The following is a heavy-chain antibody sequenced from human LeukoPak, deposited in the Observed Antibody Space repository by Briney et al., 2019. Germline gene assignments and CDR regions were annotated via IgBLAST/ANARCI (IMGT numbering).Heavy chain of an antibody. D-gene: IGHD6-19*01. CDR1: GYTLTGYG. Sequence: ASVKVSCKASGYTLTGYGISWVRQAPGQGLEWMGWISSFYGDTNYAQKLQGRVTMTTDTSTSTAYMELRSLRSDDTAVYYCARDLSIAVAGAADYWGQGTLVTVSS. J-gene: IGHJ4*02. CDR3: ARDLSIAVAGAADY. V-gene: IGHV1-18*01. CDR2: ISSFYGDT.